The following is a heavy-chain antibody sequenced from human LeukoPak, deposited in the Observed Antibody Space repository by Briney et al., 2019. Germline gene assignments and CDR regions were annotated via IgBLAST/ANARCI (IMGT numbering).Heavy chain of an antibody. CDR1: GFTFSSYT. CDR3: ARNTDYYGSGTYGYFDH. J-gene: IGHJ2*01. CDR2: ITGNGDIT. D-gene: IGHD3-10*01. Sequence: GGSLRLSCSASGFTFSSYTMYWVRQAPGKGLEYVSTITGNGDITNYADSVKGRFTISRDNAKNMLYLQMDSLRVGDTAIYYCARNTDYYGSGTYGYFDHWGRGTLVTVSS. V-gene: IGHV3-64*04.